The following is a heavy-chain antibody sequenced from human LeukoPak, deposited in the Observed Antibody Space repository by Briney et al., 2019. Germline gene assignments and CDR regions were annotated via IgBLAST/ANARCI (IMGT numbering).Heavy chain of an antibody. CDR1: GFTFSSYW. CDR2: IPRDDNPT. CDR3: ARDHYFKIDY. Sequence: PGGSLRLSCAASGFTFSSYWMHWVRQAPGKGLVWVARIPRDDNPTNYADSVQGGFTISRDNAKNTLYLHMNDLRVEDTAVYFCARDHYFKIDYWGQGTPVTVSS. D-gene: IGHD3-10*01. J-gene: IGHJ4*02. V-gene: IGHV3-74*01.